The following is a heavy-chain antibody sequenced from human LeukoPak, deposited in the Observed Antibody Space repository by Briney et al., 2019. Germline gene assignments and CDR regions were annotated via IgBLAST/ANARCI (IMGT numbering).Heavy chain of an antibody. Sequence: PVKVSCKASGGTTSAIGWVRQAPGQGLEWMGGILPSVGTAHSSQKFQGRVTITADKSTSTAYMELSSLTSEDTAVYYCARGRLQLLLGADFFYYMDVWGKGTTVIISS. D-gene: IGHD5-18*01. J-gene: IGHJ6*03. CDR3: ARGRLQLLLGADFFYYMDV. CDR1: GGTTSA. V-gene: IGHV1-69*06. CDR2: ILPSVGTA.